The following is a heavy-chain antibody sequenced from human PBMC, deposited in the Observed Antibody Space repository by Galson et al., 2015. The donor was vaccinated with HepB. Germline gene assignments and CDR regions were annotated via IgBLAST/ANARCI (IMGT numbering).Heavy chain of an antibody. CDR1: GFTFSSYG. V-gene: IGHV3-33*08. CDR3: ARDRGTSSSWYDTIFDY. CDR2: IWYDGSNK. Sequence: SLRLSCAASGFTFSSYGMHWVRQAPGKGLEWVAVIWYDGSNKYYADSVKGRFTISRDNSKNTLYLQMNSLRAEDTAVYYCARDRGTSSSWYDTIFDYWGQGTLVTVSS. J-gene: IGHJ4*02. D-gene: IGHD6-13*01.